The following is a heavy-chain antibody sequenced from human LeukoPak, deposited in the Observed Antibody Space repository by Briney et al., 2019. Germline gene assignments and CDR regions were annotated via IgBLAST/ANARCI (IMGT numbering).Heavy chain of an antibody. Sequence: GESLKISCKGPGYSFTSYWIGWVRQMPGKGLEWMGIIYPGDSDTRYSPSFQGQVTISADKSISTAYLQWSSLKASDTAMYYCARQGRLGELSLYPYYFDYWGQGTLVTVSS. CDR3: ARQGRLGELSLYPYYFDY. CDR2: IYPGDSDT. CDR1: GYSFTSYW. V-gene: IGHV5-51*01. J-gene: IGHJ4*02. D-gene: IGHD3-16*02.